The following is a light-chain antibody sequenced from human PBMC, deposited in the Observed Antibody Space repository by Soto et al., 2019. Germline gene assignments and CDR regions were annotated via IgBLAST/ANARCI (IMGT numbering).Light chain of an antibody. J-gene: IGKJ3*01. CDR1: QSVGSN. Sequence: EIVLTQSPVTLSVSPGETVTLSCRATQSVGSNVAWYQQKPGQAPRLLIYGASTRATGIPARFSGSGSGTEFTLTISCLQSEDFAVYYCHQYNNWPPFTFGPGTKVDTK. V-gene: IGKV3-15*01. CDR3: HQYNNWPPFT. CDR2: GAS.